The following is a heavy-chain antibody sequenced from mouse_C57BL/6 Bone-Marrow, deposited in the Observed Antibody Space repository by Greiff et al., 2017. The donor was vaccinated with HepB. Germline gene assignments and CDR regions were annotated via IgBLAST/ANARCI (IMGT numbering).Heavy chain of an antibody. J-gene: IGHJ2*01. CDR1: GFTFSSYT. CDR3: ASLDY. V-gene: IGHV5-9*01. CDR2: ISGGGGNT. Sequence: EVHLVESGGGLVKPGGSLKLSCAASGFTFSSYTMSWVRQTPEKRLEWVATISGGGGNTYYPDSVKGRFTISRDNAKNTLYLQMSSLWSEDTSLYYCASLDYWGQGTTLTVSS.